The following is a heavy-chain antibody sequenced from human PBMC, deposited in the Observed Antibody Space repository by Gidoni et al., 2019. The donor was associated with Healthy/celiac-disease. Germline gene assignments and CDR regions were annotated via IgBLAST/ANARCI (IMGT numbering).Heavy chain of an antibody. CDR3: ARVLRGRWLQVGNAFDI. Sequence: QVQLQQWGAGLLKHSETLSLTCAVYGGSFSGYYWSWCRQPPVKGLEWSGEINTSVSTNTNPSLKIRVPISVATSKNQFSLKLSSVTAADTAVYYCARVLRGRWLQVGNAFDIWGQGTMVTVSS. CDR1: GGSFSGYY. J-gene: IGHJ3*02. CDR2: INTSVST. D-gene: IGHD5-12*01. V-gene: IGHV4-34*01.